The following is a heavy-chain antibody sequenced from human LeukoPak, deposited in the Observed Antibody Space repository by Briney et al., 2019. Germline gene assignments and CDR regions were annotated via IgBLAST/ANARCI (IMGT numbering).Heavy chain of an antibody. CDR2: ISSSGSTI. D-gene: IGHD3-3*01. CDR3: ARSGYVRFLEWLLNWFDP. J-gene: IGHJ5*02. CDR1: GFTFSDYY. Sequence: GGSLRLSCAASGFTFSDYYMSWIRQAPGKGLEWFSYISSSGSTIYYADSVKGRFTISRDNAKNSLYLQMNSLRAEDTAVYYCARSGYVRFLEWLLNWFDPWGQGTLVTVSS. V-gene: IGHV3-11*01.